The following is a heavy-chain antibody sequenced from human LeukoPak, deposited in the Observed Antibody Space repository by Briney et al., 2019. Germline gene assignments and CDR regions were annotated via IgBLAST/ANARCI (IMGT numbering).Heavy chain of an antibody. CDR3: ARDPGGYSSGGELDV. Sequence: GGSLRLSCAASGFTFSSYEMNWVRRAPGKGLEWVSSISSSSSYIYYADSVKGRFTISRDNAKNSLYLQMNSLRAEDMAVYYCARDPGGYSSGGELDVWGKGTTVTVSS. J-gene: IGHJ6*04. D-gene: IGHD6-19*01. CDR1: GFTFSSYE. CDR2: ISSSSSYI. V-gene: IGHV3-21*01.